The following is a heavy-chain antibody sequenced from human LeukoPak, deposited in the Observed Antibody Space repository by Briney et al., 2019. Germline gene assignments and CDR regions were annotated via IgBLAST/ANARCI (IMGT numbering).Heavy chain of an antibody. J-gene: IGHJ4*02. D-gene: IGHD6-13*01. CDR1: GFTFSSYE. Sequence: GGSLRLSCAASGFTFSSYEMNWVRQAPGKGLEWVSYISGSDSTIYYADSVKGRFTISRDNAKNSLYLQMNSLRAEDTAVYYCARVIGSSWYSFDYWGQGTLVTV. CDR2: ISGSDSTI. CDR3: ARVIGSSWYSFDY. V-gene: IGHV3-48*03.